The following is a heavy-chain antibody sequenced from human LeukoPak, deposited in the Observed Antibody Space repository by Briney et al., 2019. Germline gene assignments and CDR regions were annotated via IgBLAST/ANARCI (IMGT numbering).Heavy chain of an antibody. CDR1: GGSFSGYY. J-gene: IGHJ4*02. D-gene: IGHD6-19*01. V-gene: IGHV4-34*01. CDR3: ARGGRSSGWFVGGY. Sequence: SETLSLTCAVYGGSFSGYYWSWIRQPPAKGLEWIGEINHSGSTNYNPSLKSRVTISVDTSKNQFSLKLSSVTAADTAVYYCARGGRSSGWFVGGYWGQGTLVTVSS. CDR2: INHSGST.